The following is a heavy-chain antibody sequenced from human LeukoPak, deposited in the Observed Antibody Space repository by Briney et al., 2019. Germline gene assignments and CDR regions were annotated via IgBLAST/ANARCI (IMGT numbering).Heavy chain of an antibody. V-gene: IGHV3-23*01. CDR2: TSASGDTT. CDR3: AKAGIAVPATPEY. CDR1: GFTFRNYA. Sequence: TGGSLRLSCAGSGFTFRNYAMSWVRQAPGKGLEWVSATSASGDTTYYADSVKGRFIISRDNSKNTLYLQMNSLRAEDTAVYYCAKAGIAVPATPEYCGQGTQVTVSS. D-gene: IGHD6-19*01. J-gene: IGHJ4*02.